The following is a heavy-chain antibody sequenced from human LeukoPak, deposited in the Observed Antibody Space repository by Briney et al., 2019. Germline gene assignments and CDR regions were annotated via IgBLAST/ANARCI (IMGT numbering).Heavy chain of an antibody. Sequence: ASVKVSCKASGYTFTSYGISWVRQAPGQGLEWMGWISAYNGNTNYAQKLQGRVTMTTDTSTSTAYMELRSLRSDDTAVYYCARASGIAAAKGYYYGMDVWGQGTTVTVSS. CDR1: GYTFTSYG. CDR2: ISAYNGNT. J-gene: IGHJ6*02. V-gene: IGHV1-18*01. D-gene: IGHD6-13*01. CDR3: ARASGIAAAKGYYYGMDV.